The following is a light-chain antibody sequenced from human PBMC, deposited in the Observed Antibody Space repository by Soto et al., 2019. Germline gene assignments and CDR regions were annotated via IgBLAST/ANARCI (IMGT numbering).Light chain of an antibody. V-gene: IGKV3-15*01. J-gene: IGKJ5*01. CDR1: QSISSN. CDR2: GAS. CDR3: QQYNNWRRIT. Sequence: EIVITHSPATLSVSPGERATLSCRASQSISSNLAWYQQKPGQAPRLLIYGASTRATGIPARFSGSGSGTEFSLTVSSLQSEDFAVYYCQQYNNWRRITVGQGTRLEIK.